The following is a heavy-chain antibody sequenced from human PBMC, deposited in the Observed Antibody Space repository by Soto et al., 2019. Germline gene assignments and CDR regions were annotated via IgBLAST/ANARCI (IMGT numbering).Heavy chain of an antibody. Sequence: QVQLVQSGAEVKKPGASVKVSCKASGYTFTSYDINWVRQATGQGVEWMGWMNPNRGNTAYAQKLQGRVTMTRNTSISTAYMELSSLKSEDTAVYYCARESSYGLVYWGQGTLVTVSS. CDR1: GYTFTSYD. J-gene: IGHJ4*02. CDR2: MNPNRGNT. D-gene: IGHD5-18*01. CDR3: ARESSYGLVY. V-gene: IGHV1-8*01.